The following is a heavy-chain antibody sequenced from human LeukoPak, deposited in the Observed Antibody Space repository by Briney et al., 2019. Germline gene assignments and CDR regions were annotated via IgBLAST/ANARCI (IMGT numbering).Heavy chain of an antibody. J-gene: IGHJ6*02. D-gene: IGHD3-3*01. Sequence: PGGSLRLSCAASGFTFSTYAVNGVRQAPGKGLEWVSTISGTGGSTYYADSVKGRFTISRDNAKNSLYLQMKSLRAEDTAVFYCGRDRDFWVSYDRIDSMDVWGQGTTVTVSS. CDR3: GRDRDFWVSYDRIDSMDV. CDR2: ISGTGGST. V-gene: IGHV3-23*01. CDR1: GFTFSTYA.